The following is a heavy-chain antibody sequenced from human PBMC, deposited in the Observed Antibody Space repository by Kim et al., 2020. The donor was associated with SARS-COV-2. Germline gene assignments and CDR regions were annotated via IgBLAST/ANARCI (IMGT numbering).Heavy chain of an antibody. CDR2: INAGNGNT. V-gene: IGHV1-3*01. D-gene: IGHD3-9*01. J-gene: IGHJ4*02. Sequence: ASVKVSCKASGYTFTSYAMHWVRQAPGQRLEWMGWINAGNGNTKYSQKFQGRVTITRDTSASTAYMELSSLRSEDTAVYYCARVSPYDILTGYYDYWGQGTLVTVSS. CDR1: GYTFTSYA. CDR3: ARVSPYDILTGYYDY.